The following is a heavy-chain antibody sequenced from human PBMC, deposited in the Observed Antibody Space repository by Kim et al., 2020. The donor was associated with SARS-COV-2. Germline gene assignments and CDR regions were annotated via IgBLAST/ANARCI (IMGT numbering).Heavy chain of an antibody. CDR3: ARDWRQFTPWLALDY. V-gene: IGHV4-59*01. D-gene: IGHD6-19*01. Sequence: PSLKGRVTISVDTSKNRFSLQLSSVTAADTAVYYCARDWRQFTPWLALDYWGQGTLVTVSS. J-gene: IGHJ4*02.